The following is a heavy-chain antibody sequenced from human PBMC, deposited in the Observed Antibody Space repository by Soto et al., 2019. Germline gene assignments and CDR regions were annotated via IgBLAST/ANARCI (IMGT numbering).Heavy chain of an antibody. CDR3: ARQSGARYYMDV. J-gene: IGHJ6*03. Sequence: QVQLVESGGGVVQPGRSLRLSCAASGFTFSSYCMHWVRQAPGKGLEWVAVISYDGSNKYYADSVKGRFTISRDNSKNTLYLQMNSLRAEDTAVYYCARQSGARYYMDVWGKGTTVTVSS. D-gene: IGHD3-10*01. V-gene: IGHV3-30*03. CDR1: GFTFSSYC. CDR2: ISYDGSNK.